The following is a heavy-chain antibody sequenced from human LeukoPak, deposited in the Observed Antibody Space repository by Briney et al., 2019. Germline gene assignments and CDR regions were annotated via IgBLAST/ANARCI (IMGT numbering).Heavy chain of an antibody. D-gene: IGHD1-14*01. Sequence: GGSLRLSCAASGFTFSSYSMNWVRQAPGKGLEWVSSISSSSSYIYYADSVKGRFTISRDNAKNSLYLQMNSLRAEDTAAYYCASSNPPNAFDIWGQGTMVTVSS. V-gene: IGHV3-21*01. CDR2: ISSSSSYI. J-gene: IGHJ3*02. CDR1: GFTFSSYS. CDR3: ASSNPPNAFDI.